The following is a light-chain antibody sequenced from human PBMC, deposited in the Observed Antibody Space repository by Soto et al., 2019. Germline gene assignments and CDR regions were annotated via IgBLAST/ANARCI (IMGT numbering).Light chain of an antibody. CDR1: SSDVGGYNY. CDR3: SSYTSSSIF. CDR2: AVS. J-gene: IGLJ1*01. Sequence: QSALTQPASVSGSPGQSITISCTGTSSDVGGYNYVSWYQQHPGKAPKLMIYAVSNRPSGVSNRFSGSKSGNTASLTISGLQAEDEADYYCSSYTSSSIFFGTGTKLTVL. V-gene: IGLV2-14*01.